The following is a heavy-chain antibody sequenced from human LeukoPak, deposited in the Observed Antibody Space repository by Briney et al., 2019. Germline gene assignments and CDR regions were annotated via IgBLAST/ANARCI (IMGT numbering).Heavy chain of an antibody. D-gene: IGHD3-3*01. CDR3: ARVTAWSGYYFLDY. V-gene: IGHV3-74*01. CDR2: INSDGSNT. CDR1: GGSISSYY. Sequence: PSETLSLTCTVSGGSISSYYWSWVRQAPGKGLVWVSRINSDGSNTNYADSVKGRFTISRGNAKNTLFLQMNSLRAEDTAVYYCARVTAWSGYYFLDYWGQGTLVAVSS. J-gene: IGHJ4*02.